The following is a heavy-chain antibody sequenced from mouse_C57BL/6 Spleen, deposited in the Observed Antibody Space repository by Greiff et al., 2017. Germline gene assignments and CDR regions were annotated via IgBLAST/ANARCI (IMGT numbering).Heavy chain of an antibody. J-gene: IGHJ4*01. D-gene: IGHD2-1*01. V-gene: IGHV1-15*01. CDR2: IDPETGGT. CDR1: GYTFTDYE. Sequence: QVQLQQSGAELVRPGASVTLSCKASGYTFTDYEMHWVKQTPVHGLEWIGAIDPETGGTAYNQKFKGKAILTADKSSSTAYMELRSLTSEDSAVYYCTRGDYGNYEAMDYWGQGTSVTVSS. CDR3: TRGDYGNYEAMDY.